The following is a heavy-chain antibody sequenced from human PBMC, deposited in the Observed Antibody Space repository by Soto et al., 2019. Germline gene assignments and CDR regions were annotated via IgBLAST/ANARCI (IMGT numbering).Heavy chain of an antibody. D-gene: IGHD6-13*01. Sequence: QVQLQESGPGLVKPSETLSLTCTVSGGSISSYYWSWIRQPPGKGLEWIGYIYYSGSTNYNPSLKSRVTISVDTSKNQFSLKLSSVTAADTAVYYCARVSPIAAAGIYYYYYGMDVWGQGTTVTVSS. V-gene: IGHV4-59*01. J-gene: IGHJ6*02. CDR3: ARVSPIAAAGIYYYYYGMDV. CDR2: IYYSGST. CDR1: GGSISSYY.